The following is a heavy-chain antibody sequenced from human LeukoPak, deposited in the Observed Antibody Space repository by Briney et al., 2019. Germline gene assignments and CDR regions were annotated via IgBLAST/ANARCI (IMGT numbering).Heavy chain of an antibody. CDR2: INPNSGGT. V-gene: IGHV1-2*02. J-gene: IGHJ6*02. D-gene: IGHD3-3*01. CDR1: GYTFTGYY. Sequence: GASVKVSCKASGYTFTGYYMHWVRQAPGQGLEWMGWINPNSGGTNYAQKFQGMVTMTRDMSISTAYMELSRLRSDDTAVYYCARDGPIYDFWSGYPFSFVGMDVWGQGTTVTVSS. CDR3: ARDGPIYDFWSGYPFSFVGMDV.